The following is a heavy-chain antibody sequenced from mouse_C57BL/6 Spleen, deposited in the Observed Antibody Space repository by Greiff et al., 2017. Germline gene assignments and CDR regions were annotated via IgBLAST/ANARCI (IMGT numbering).Heavy chain of an antibody. CDR2: IYPGDGDT. J-gene: IGHJ2*01. CDR3: ARSGTTVPLDY. Sequence: VQLQQSGAELVKPGASVKISCKASGYAFSSYWMNWVKQRPGKGLEWIGQIYPGDGDTNYKGKFKGKATLTADKSSSTAYMQLSSLTSEDSAVYFCARSGTTVPLDYWGQGTTLTVSA. V-gene: IGHV1-80*01. CDR1: GYAFSSYW. D-gene: IGHD1-1*01.